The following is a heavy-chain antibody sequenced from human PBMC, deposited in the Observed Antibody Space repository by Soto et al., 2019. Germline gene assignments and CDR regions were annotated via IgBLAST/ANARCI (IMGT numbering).Heavy chain of an antibody. Sequence: GSRRLSCEASGFTFSDYWMSWVRQAPGKGPEWVANIKFDGSEKQYVDSVRGRFTISRDNSRNSLFLQMNSLRVGDTAVYYCVKDGGYCSSSTCYSPRNHYFDSWGQGTLVTVSS. V-gene: IGHV3-7*03. D-gene: IGHD2-2*01. J-gene: IGHJ4*02. CDR1: GFTFSDYW. CDR2: IKFDGSEK. CDR3: VKDGGYCSSSTCYSPRNHYFDS.